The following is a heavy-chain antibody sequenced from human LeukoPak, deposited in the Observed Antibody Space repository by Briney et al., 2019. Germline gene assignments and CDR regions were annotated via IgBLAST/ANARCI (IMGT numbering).Heavy chain of an antibody. D-gene: IGHD2-2*02. J-gene: IGHJ6*03. CDR2: IIPIFGTA. V-gene: IGHV1-69*13. Sequence: GASVKVSCKASGGTFSSYAISWVRQAPGQGLEWMGGIIPIFGTANYAQKFQGRVTITADESTSTAYMELSSLRSEDTAVYYCARGACSSTSCYSYYYYYMDVWGKGTTVTVSS. CDR3: ARGACSSTSCYSYYYYYMDV. CDR1: GGTFSSYA.